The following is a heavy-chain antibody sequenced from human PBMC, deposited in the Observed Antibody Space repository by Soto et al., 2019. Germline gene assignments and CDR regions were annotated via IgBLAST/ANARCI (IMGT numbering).Heavy chain of an antibody. V-gene: IGHV4-39*01. CDR1: GGSISSSRYY. D-gene: IGHD3-3*01. Sequence: QLQLQESGPGLVKPSETLSLTCTVSGGSISSSRYYWGWIRQPPGKGLEWIGSIYYSESTYYNPSLKSRVTISVDTSKNQFSLKLSSVTAADTAVYYCARTTIFGVVTHFDYWGQGTLVTVSS. J-gene: IGHJ4*02. CDR3: ARTTIFGVVTHFDY. CDR2: IYYSEST.